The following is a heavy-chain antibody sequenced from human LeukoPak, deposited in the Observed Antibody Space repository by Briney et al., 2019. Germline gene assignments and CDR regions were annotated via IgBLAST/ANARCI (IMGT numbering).Heavy chain of an antibody. CDR2: MNPNSGNT. CDR3: ARDLSGSYAIDY. Sequence: ASVKVSCKASGYTFTSYDINWVRQATGQGLEWMGWMNPNSGNTGYAQKFQGRVTITRNTSISTAYMELNSLRAEDTAVYYCARDLSGSYAIDYWGQGTLVTVS. D-gene: IGHD1-26*01. V-gene: IGHV1-8*03. J-gene: IGHJ4*02. CDR1: GYTFTSYD.